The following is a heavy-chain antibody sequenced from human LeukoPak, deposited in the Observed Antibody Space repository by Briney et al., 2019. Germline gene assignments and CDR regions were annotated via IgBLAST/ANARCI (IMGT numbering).Heavy chain of an antibody. CDR3: ARHTGWAFQI. V-gene: IGHV5-10-1*01. CDR2: IDPSESYT. J-gene: IGHJ3*02. CDR1: GYSFTSYW. D-gene: IGHD1-14*01. Sequence: GGSLRISCKGSGYSFTSYWISWVRQLSGKGLEWRGKIDPSESYTNYSPSLQGHVTISTDKSINTAYLQWSSLKASDTAMYYCARHTGWAFQIWGQGTMVTVSS.